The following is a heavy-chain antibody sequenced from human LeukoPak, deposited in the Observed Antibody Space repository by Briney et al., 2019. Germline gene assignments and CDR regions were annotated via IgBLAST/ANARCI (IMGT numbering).Heavy chain of an antibody. Sequence: ASVKVSCKASGYTFTNYDISWVRQAPGKGLEWMGWISPYNGNTDSAQEFQGRITLTTDTSTSTAYMELRSLRSDDTAVYYCARDLGSMVRGVIDSPLDYWGQGTLVTVSS. D-gene: IGHD3-10*01. CDR2: ISPYNGNT. J-gene: IGHJ4*02. CDR3: ARDLGSMVRGVIDSPLDY. CDR1: GYTFTNYD. V-gene: IGHV1-18*01.